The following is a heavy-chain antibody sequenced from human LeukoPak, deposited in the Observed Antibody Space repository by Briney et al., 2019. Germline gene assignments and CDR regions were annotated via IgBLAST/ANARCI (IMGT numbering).Heavy chain of an antibody. J-gene: IGHJ5*02. V-gene: IGHV4-59*01. CDR3: ARGLTGCSGGSCYLNWFDP. Sequence: SETLSLTXTVSGGSISSYYWSWIRQPPGKGLEWIGYIYYSGSTNYNPSLKSRVTISVDTSKNQFSLKLSSVTAADTAVYYCARGLTGCSGGSCYLNWFDPWGQGTLVTVSS. CDR2: IYYSGST. D-gene: IGHD2-15*01. CDR1: GGSISSYY.